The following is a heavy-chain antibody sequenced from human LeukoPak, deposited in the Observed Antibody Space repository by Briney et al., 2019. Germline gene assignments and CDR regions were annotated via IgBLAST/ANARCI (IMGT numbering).Heavy chain of an antibody. Sequence: PSETLSLTCTVSGGSISSSSYYWGWIRQPPGKGLEWIGSIYYRGSTYYNPSLKSRVTISVDTSKNQFPLKLSSVTAADTAVYYCARVDYGGNSGLYNWFDPWGQGTLVTVSS. CDR1: GGSISSSSYY. CDR3: ARVDYGGNSGLYNWFDP. D-gene: IGHD4-23*01. V-gene: IGHV4-39*01. CDR2: IYYRGST. J-gene: IGHJ5*02.